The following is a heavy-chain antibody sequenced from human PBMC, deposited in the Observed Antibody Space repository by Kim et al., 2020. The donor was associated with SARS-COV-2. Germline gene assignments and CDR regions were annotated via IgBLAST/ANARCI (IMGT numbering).Heavy chain of an antibody. Sequence: GGSLRLSCAASGFTFDDYAMHWVRQAPGKGLEWVSLISGDGGSTYYADSVKGRFTISRDNSKNSLYLQMNSLRTEDTALYYGAKVGNPGYSSGWYHWGSYDYGMDVWGQGTTVTVSS. D-gene: IGHD6-19*01. CDR1: GFTFDDYA. J-gene: IGHJ6*02. CDR2: ISGDGGST. V-gene: IGHV3-43*02. CDR3: AKVGNPGYSSGWYHWGSYDYGMDV.